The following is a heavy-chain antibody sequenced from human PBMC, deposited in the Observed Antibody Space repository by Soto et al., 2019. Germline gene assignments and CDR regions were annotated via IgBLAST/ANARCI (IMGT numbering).Heavy chain of an antibody. J-gene: IGHJ4*02. D-gene: IGHD2-15*01. CDR3: ARDGYCTGGSCYSVPVFDY. V-gene: IGHV3-33*01. CDR2: IWYDGSNK. CDR1: GFTFSSYG. Sequence: QVQLVESGGGVVQPGRSLRLSCTASGFTFSSYGMHWVRQAPGKGLEWVAVIWYDGSNKYYADSVKGRFTISRDNSKNTLYLQMNSCRAEDTAVYYCARDGYCTGGSCYSVPVFDYWGQGTLVTVSS.